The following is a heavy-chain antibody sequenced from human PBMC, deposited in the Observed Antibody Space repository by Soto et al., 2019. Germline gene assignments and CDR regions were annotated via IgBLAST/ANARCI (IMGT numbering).Heavy chain of an antibody. CDR3: AKTQWLARDPFDY. V-gene: IGHV3-9*01. J-gene: IGHJ4*02. CDR1: GFTFDDYA. D-gene: IGHD6-19*01. Sequence: EVQLVESGGGLVQPGRSLRLSCAASGFTFDDYAMHWVRQAPGKGLEWVSGISWSSGSIGYADSVKGRFTISRDNAKNSLYLQMNSLRAEDTALYYCAKTQWLARDPFDYWGQGTLVTVSS. CDR2: ISWSSGSI.